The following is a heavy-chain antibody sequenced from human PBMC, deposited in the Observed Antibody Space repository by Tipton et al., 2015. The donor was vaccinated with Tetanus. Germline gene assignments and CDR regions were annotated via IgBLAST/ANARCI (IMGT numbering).Heavy chain of an antibody. CDR1: GGSISSDTYH. V-gene: IGHV4-39*01. J-gene: IGHJ4*02. Sequence: TLSLTCTVYGGSISSDTYHWGWIRQPPGRGLEWIGSFPYSGNSYYNPSLKSRVTISVDTSKYQFSLRLNSVNAANTAVDYCARRQTYSTNGFCPFENWGQGTLVTVST. CDR3: ARRQTYSTNGFCPFEN. CDR2: FPYSGNS. D-gene: IGHD2-8*01.